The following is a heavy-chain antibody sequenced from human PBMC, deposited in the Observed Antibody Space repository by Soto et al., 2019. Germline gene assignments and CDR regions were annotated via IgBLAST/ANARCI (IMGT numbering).Heavy chain of an antibody. CDR3: ARQLNEFDP. Sequence: PAETLSLTCTVSGGSISSSSYYWGWIRQPPGKGLEWIGSIYYSGSTYYNPSLKSRVTISVDTSKNQLSLKLSSVTAADTAVYYCARQLNEFDPWGQGTLVTVSS. D-gene: IGHD1-1*01. V-gene: IGHV4-39*01. J-gene: IGHJ5*02. CDR2: IYYSGST. CDR1: GGSISSSSYY.